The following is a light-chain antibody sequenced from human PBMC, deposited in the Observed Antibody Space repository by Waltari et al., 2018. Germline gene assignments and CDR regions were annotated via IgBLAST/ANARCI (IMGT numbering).Light chain of an antibody. CDR3: STYTTSSALL. CDR2: DVS. J-gene: IGLJ3*02. CDR1: SSDVGGYSF. Sequence: QSALTQPASVSGSPGQSITISCTGTSSDVGGYSFVSWSQQHPGKAPKLMIYDVSKRPSGISNRFSGSKSGNTASLTISGLQTEDEADYFCSTYTTSSALLFGGGTRLTVL. V-gene: IGLV2-14*03.